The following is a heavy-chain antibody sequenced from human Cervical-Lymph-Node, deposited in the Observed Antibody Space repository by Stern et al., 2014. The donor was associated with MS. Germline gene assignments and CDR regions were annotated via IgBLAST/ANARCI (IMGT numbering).Heavy chain of an antibody. CDR3: ARPGDDTAKYGLDV. J-gene: IGHJ6*02. V-gene: IGHV5-51*03. CDR2: IYPGGSDT. Sequence: VQLVESGAEVKKPGESLKISCKGSGYSFATYWIGWVRQMPGKGLEWMGIIYPGGSDTRYGRSFQGQVTLSATKSISPPFTHRRSLKASDTAMYYCARPGDDTAKYGLDVWGQGTTVTVSS. CDR1: GYSFATYW. D-gene: IGHD5-18*01.